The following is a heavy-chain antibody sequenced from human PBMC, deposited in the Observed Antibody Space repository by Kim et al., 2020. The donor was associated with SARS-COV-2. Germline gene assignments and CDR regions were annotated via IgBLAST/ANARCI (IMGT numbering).Heavy chain of an antibody. CDR1: DGSISSRGYH. V-gene: IGHV4-39*02. J-gene: IGHJ4*01. Sequence: SETLSLTCNVSDGSISSRGYHWGWIRQPPGKGLDWIGSIFYSGSTYYNPSLKSRVTLSVDKATNHFSLKLSSVTAADTAVYYCARPFGGGYHASFDFWG. CDR2: IFYSGST. CDR3: ARPFGGGYHASFDF. D-gene: IGHD3-16*01.